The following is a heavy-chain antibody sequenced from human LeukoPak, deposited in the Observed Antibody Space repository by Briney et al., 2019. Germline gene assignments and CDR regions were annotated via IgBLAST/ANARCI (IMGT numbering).Heavy chain of an antibody. CDR2: INPNSGGT. V-gene: IGHV1-2*02. D-gene: IGHD4-23*01. J-gene: IGHJ6*03. CDR1: GYTFTGYY. Sequence: ASVKVSCKASGYTFTGYYMHWVRQAPGQGLEWMGWINPNSGGTDYAQKFQGRVTMTRDTSISTAYMELSRLRSDDTAVYYCARQGVTPQGYYYYMDVWGKGTTVTVSS. CDR3: ARQGVTPQGYYYYMDV.